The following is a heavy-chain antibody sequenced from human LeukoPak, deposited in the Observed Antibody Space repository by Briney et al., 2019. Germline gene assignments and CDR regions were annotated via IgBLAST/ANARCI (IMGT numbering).Heavy chain of an antibody. J-gene: IGHJ3*02. CDR3: AGGPSAGWGLNAFDI. D-gene: IGHD7-27*01. V-gene: IGHV3-21*01. CDR2: ISSSSSYI. Sequence: PGGSLRLSCAASGFTFSNAWMTWVRQAPGKGLEWVSSISSSSSYIYYADSVKGRFTISRDNAKNSLYLQMNSLRAEDTAVYYCAGGPSAGWGLNAFDIWGQGTMVTVSS. CDR1: GFTFSNAW.